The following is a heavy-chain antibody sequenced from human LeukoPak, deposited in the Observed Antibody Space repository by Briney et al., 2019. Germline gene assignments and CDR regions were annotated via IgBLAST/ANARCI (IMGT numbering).Heavy chain of an antibody. CDR3: ARDFSEGAFDI. CDR2: IYYTGST. J-gene: IGHJ4*02. D-gene: IGHD3-9*01. Sequence: SETLSLTCTVSGGSISSGSHYWGWLRQPPGKGLEWIGNIYYTGSTYYNPSLKSRVTISIDTSKNQFSLRLSSVTAADTAVYYCARDFSEGAFDIWGQGTLVTVSS. V-gene: IGHV4-39*07. CDR1: GGSISSGSHY.